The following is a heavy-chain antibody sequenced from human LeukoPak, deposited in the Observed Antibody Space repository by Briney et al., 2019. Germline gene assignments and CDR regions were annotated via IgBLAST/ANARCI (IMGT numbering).Heavy chain of an antibody. CDR3: ARYSSSLNPDAFDI. V-gene: IGHV4-34*01. Sequence: SETLSLTCAVYGGSFSGYYWSWIRQPPGKGLEWIGEINHSGSTNYNPSLKSRVTISVDTSKNQFSLKLSSVTAADTAVYYCARYSSSLNPDAFDIWGQGTMVTVSS. CDR1: GGSFSGYY. D-gene: IGHD6-13*01. CDR2: INHSGST. J-gene: IGHJ3*02.